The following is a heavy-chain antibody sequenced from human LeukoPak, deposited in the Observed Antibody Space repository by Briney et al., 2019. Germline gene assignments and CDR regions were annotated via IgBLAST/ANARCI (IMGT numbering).Heavy chain of an antibody. Sequence: GGSLRLSCAASGFTFTTFGIHWVRQAPGKGLEWVAAISPDGNIEYYTDSVKGRFTISRDNSKNMIYLQMNSLRGEDSAVYYCAKINNDDDYWGQGALVTISS. CDR3: AKINNDDDY. CDR1: GFTFTTFG. CDR2: ISPDGNIE. V-gene: IGHV3-30*18. D-gene: IGHD1/OR15-1a*01. J-gene: IGHJ4*02.